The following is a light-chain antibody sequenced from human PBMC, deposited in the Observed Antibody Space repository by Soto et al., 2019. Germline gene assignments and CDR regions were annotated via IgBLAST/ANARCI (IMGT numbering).Light chain of an antibody. CDR1: SSDVGGYNY. CDR3: SSFTASTNIV. Sequence: LTQPASVSGSPGQSITISCTGTSSDVGGYNYVSWYQQHPGKAPKLMIYEVSNRPSGVPNRFSGSKSGNTASLTISGLQAEDEADYYCSSFTASTNIVFGTGTKVTV. CDR2: EVS. V-gene: IGLV2-14*01. J-gene: IGLJ1*01.